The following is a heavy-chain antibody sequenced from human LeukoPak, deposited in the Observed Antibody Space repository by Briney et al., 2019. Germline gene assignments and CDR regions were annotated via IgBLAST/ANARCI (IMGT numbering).Heavy chain of an antibody. CDR2: ISAYNGNT. Sequence: ASVKVSCKASGYTFTNYGISWVRQAPGQGLEWMGWISAYNGNTNYAQKLQGRVTMTTDTSTSTAYMELRSLRSDDTAVYYCARVPFPLDLGYCSSTSCSPFDYWGQGTLVTVSS. D-gene: IGHD2-2*01. J-gene: IGHJ4*02. CDR1: GYTFTNYG. V-gene: IGHV1-18*01. CDR3: ARVPFPLDLGYCSSTSCSPFDY.